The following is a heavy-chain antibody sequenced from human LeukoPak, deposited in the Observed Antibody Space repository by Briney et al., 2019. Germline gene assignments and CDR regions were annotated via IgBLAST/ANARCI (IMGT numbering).Heavy chain of an antibody. J-gene: IGHJ4*02. D-gene: IGHD3-22*01. Sequence: SVKVSCKASGYTFTDYYVHWVRQAPGQGLEWMGRIIPILGIANYAQKFQGRVTITADKSTSTAYMELSSLRSEDTAVYYCARDRLDYYDSSGYFDYWGQGTLVTVSS. CDR1: GYTFTDYY. CDR2: IIPILGIA. V-gene: IGHV1-69*04. CDR3: ARDRLDYYDSSGYFDY.